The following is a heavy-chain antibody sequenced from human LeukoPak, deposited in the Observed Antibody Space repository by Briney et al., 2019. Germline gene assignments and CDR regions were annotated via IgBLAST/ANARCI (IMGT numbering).Heavy chain of an antibody. CDR1: GFTFSSYS. CDR2: ISSSSSYI. Sequence: GGSLRLSCAASGFTFSSYSMNWVRQAPGKGLEWVSSISSSSSYIYYADSVKGRFTISRDNAKNSLYLQMNSLRAEGTAVYYCARGRPWYYYDSSGYYNYFDYWGQGTLVTVSS. D-gene: IGHD3-22*01. V-gene: IGHV3-21*01. CDR3: ARGRPWYYYDSSGYYNYFDY. J-gene: IGHJ4*02.